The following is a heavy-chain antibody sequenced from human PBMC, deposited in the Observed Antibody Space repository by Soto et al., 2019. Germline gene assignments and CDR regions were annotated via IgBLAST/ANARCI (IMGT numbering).Heavy chain of an antibody. CDR2: ISWNSGII. D-gene: IGHD3-22*01. V-gene: IGHV3-9*01. J-gene: IGHJ6*02. Sequence: RLSCAVSGFRFDGYAMHWVRQAPGKGLEWVSGISWNSGIIGYADSVKGRFTISRDNAKNSLYLQMNSLRAEDTAVYYCARVNGYYYYGMDVWGQGTTVTVSS. CDR3: ARVNGYYYYGMDV. CDR1: GFRFDGYA.